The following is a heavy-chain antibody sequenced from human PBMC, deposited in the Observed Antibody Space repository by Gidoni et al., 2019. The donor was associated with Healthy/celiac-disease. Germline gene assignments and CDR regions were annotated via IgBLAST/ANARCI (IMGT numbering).Heavy chain of an antibody. Sequence: QVQLQQWGAGLLKPSETLSLTCAVYGGSFSGYYWSWIRQPPGKGLEWIGEINHSGRTNYNPSLKSRVTISVDTSKNQFSLKLSSVTAADTAVYYCARSAYGDLDYWGKGTLVTVSS. D-gene: IGHD4-17*01. CDR2: INHSGRT. J-gene: IGHJ4*02. CDR1: GGSFSGYY. CDR3: ARSAYGDLDY. V-gene: IGHV4-34*01.